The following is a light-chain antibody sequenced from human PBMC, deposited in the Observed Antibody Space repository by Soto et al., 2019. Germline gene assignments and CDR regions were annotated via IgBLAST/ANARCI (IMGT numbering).Light chain of an antibody. CDR3: MQGTHCPPYT. CDR1: QSLVHSDGKTY. CDR2: KVS. V-gene: IGKV2-30*02. J-gene: IGKJ2*01. Sequence: DVVMTQSPLSLPVTLGQPASISCRSSQSLVHSDGKTYLNWFQQRPGQSPRRLIYKVSNRDSGVPDRFIGSGSGTDVTLQNSRVEAQDVRVYYCMQGTHCPPYTFGQGTKRQI.